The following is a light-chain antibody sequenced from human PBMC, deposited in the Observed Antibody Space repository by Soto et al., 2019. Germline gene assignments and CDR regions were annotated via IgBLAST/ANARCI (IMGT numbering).Light chain of an antibody. CDR2: KAS. CDR1: QSISSW. Sequence: DIQMIQSPSALSASVGDRVTITCRASQSISSWLAWYQQKPGKAPNLLIYKASSLESGVPSRFSGSRSGTEFTLTVSSLQPDDFATYYCQQYDSYPLTFGGGTKVDIK. CDR3: QQYDSYPLT. J-gene: IGKJ4*01. V-gene: IGKV1-5*03.